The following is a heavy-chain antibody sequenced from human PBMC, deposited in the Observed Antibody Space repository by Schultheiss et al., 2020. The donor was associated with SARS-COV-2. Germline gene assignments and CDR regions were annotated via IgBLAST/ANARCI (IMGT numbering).Heavy chain of an antibody. Sequence: SVKVSCKASGYTFTSYGISWVRQAPGQGLEWMGGIIPIFGTANYAQKFQGRVTITADKSTSTAYMELSSLRSEDTAVYYCARAGSGWYRGERHESRFDYWGQGTLVTVSS. CDR3: ARAGSGWYRGERHESRFDY. CDR2: IIPIFGTA. V-gene: IGHV1-69*06. D-gene: IGHD6-19*01. CDR1: GYTFTSYG. J-gene: IGHJ4*02.